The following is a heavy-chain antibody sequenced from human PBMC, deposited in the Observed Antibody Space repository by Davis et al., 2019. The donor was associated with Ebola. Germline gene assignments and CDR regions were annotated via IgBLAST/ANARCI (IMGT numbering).Heavy chain of an antibody. D-gene: IGHD4-17*01. Sequence: SETLSLTCTVSGCSISSSSYYWGWTRQPPGKGLEWIGSIYHSGSTYYNPSLKSRVTISVDTSKNQFSLKLSSVTAADTAVYYCARGNYGDYIVLYYYNMDVWGQGTTVTVSS. CDR3: ARGNYGDYIVLYYYNMDV. J-gene: IGHJ6*02. CDR2: IYHSGST. V-gene: IGHV4-39*07. CDR1: GCSISSSSYY.